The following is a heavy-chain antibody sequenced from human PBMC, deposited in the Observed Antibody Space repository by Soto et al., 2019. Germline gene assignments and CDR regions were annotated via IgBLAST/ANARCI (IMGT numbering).Heavy chain of an antibody. CDR3: ASTYLCCSGGYNTYSDDYYYYMDV. CDR1: GVTFSGDC. V-gene: IGHV4-34*01. D-gene: IGHD2-15*01. Sequence: PSETLSLTCAASGVTFSGDCMSWIRQPPGKGLEWIGEINHSGSTNYNPSLKTRVTISVDTTKNQFSLKLISVTAADTAVYYCASTYLCCSGGYNTYSDDYYYYMDVWGKGTTVTVSS. J-gene: IGHJ6*03. CDR2: INHSGST.